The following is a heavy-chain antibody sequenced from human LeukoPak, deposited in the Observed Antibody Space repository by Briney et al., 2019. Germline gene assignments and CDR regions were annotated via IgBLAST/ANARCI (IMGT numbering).Heavy chain of an antibody. Sequence: SETLSLTCAVFGGSFSNYYWSWIRQPPGKGLEWIGEINHSGSTNYNPSLKSRITISVDTSKNQFSLKLTSVTAADTAVYYCARTGGFASGTYYPFDYWGQGTLVTVSS. D-gene: IGHD3-10*01. J-gene: IGHJ4*02. V-gene: IGHV4-34*01. CDR1: GGSFSNYY. CDR3: ARTGGFASGTYYPFDY. CDR2: INHSGST.